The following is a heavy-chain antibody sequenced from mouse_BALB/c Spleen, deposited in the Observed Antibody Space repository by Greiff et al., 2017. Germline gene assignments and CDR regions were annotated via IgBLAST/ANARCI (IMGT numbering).Heavy chain of an antibody. J-gene: IGHJ3*01. V-gene: IGHV7-3*02. CDR3: ARGEYGNPAWFAY. Sequence: EVQLQESGGGLVQPGGSLRLSCATSGFTFTDYYMSWVRQPPGKALEWLGFIRNKANGYTTEYSASVKGRFTISRDNSQSILYLQMNTLRAEDSATYYCARGEYGNPAWFAYWGQGTLVTVSA. D-gene: IGHD2-10*02. CDR2: IRNKANGYTT. CDR1: GFTFTDYY.